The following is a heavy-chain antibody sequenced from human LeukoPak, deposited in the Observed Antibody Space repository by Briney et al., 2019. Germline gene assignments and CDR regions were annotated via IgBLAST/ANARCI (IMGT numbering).Heavy chain of an antibody. CDR3: ARERGGYNFGFDAFDI. Sequence: ASVKVSCKASGYTFTGYYMHWVRQAPGQGREWMGWINPNSGGTNYAQKFQGRVTMTRDTSISTAYMELSRLRSDDTAVYYCARERGGYNFGFDAFDIWGQGTMVTVSS. CDR1: GYTFTGYY. J-gene: IGHJ3*02. V-gene: IGHV1-2*02. CDR2: INPNSGGT. D-gene: IGHD5-24*01.